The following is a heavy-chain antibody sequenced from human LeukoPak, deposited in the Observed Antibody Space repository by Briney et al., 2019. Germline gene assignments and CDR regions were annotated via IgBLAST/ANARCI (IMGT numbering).Heavy chain of an antibody. CDR1: GFTFRSHA. J-gene: IGHJ4*02. CDR2: IRGDGATM. CDR3: ARDQFRDYFRGADY. D-gene: IGHD3-16*01. V-gene: IGHV3-23*01. Sequence: GSLRLSCAASGFTFRSHAMSWVRRAPGRGLEWVSAIRGDGATMFYADSVKGRITVSRDNSKNTLYLQFNGLRVDDTAVYYCARDQFRDYFRGADYWGQGTLVTVSS.